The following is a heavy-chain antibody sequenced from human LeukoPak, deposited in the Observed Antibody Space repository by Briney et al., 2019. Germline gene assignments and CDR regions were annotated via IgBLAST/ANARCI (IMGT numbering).Heavy chain of an antibody. Sequence: ASVKVSCKASGYTFTYYYIYWMRQAPGQGLEWMGLINPSGGSTRYAQNFQGRVTMTRDTSTSTVSMELSSLRSEDTAMYYCARGPYSSGWYGLDYWGQGTLVTVSS. J-gene: IGHJ4*02. CDR2: INPSGGST. D-gene: IGHD6-19*01. CDR3: ARGPYSSGWYGLDY. V-gene: IGHV1-46*01. CDR1: GYTFTYYY.